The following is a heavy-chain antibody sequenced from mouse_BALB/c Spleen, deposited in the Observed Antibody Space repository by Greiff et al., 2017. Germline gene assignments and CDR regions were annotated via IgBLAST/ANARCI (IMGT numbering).Heavy chain of an antibody. CDR1: GFTFSSYY. J-gene: IGHJ3*01. Sequence: EVMLVESGGGLVKLGGSLKLSCAASGFTFSSYYMSWVRQTPEKRLELVAAINSNGGSTYYPDTVKGRFTISRDNAKNTLYLQMSSLKSEDTALYYCARQGTSFYYGNFWFAYWGQGTLVTVSA. CDR2: INSNGGST. V-gene: IGHV5-6-2*01. D-gene: IGHD2-1*01. CDR3: ARQGTSFYYGNFWFAY.